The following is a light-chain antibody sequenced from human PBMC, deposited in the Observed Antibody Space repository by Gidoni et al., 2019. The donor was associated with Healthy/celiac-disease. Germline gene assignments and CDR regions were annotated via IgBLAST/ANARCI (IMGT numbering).Light chain of an antibody. CDR3: QQRSNWPPRIT. CDR1: QSVSSY. CDR2: DAS. V-gene: IGKV3-11*01. Sequence: EIVLTQSPATLPLSPWERATLSCRASQSVSSYLAWYQQKPGQAPRLLIYDASNRATGIPARFSGSGSGTDFTLTISSLEPEDFAVYYCQQRSNWPPRITFGGGTKVEIK. J-gene: IGKJ4*01.